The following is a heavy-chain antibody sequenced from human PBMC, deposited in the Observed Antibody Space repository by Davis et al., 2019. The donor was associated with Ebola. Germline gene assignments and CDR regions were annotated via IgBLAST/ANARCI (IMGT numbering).Heavy chain of an antibody. CDR1: GFTFSSYA. V-gene: IGHV3-23*01. J-gene: IGHJ4*02. CDR3: AKLNTVTTWPVVGY. D-gene: IGHD4-11*01. Sequence: GESLKISCAASGFTFSSYAMSWVRQAPGKGLEWVSAISGSGGSTYYADSVKGRFTISRDNSKNTLYLQMNSLRAEDTVVYYCAKLNTVTTWPVVGYWGQGTLVTVSS. CDR2: ISGSGGST.